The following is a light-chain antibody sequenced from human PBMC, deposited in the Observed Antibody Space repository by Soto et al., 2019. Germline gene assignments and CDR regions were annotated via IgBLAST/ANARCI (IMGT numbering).Light chain of an antibody. CDR3: HSSAGTLSGSYV. V-gene: IGLV1-40*01. CDR1: SSNIGAGYD. CDR2: GTT. Sequence: QSVLTQPPSVSGAPGQRVTISCTGSSSNIGAGYDVHWYQQLPGTAPKLIIYGTTNRPSGVPDRFSGSKSGTSASLAITGLQAEHEADYYCHSSAGTLSGSYVFGVGTKLTVL. J-gene: IGLJ1*01.